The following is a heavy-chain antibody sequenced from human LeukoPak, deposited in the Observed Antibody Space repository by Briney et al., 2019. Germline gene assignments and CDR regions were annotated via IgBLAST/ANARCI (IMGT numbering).Heavy chain of an antibody. V-gene: IGHV4-59*08. Sequence: SETLSLTCSVPGDSMSSYYWSWIRQPPGKGLEWIGYIYYSGSTNYNPSLKSRVTISVDTSKNQFSLKLSSVTAADTAVYYCARRGGYCSGGSCELDYWGQGTLVTVSS. CDR2: IYYSGST. D-gene: IGHD2-15*01. CDR3: ARRGGYCSGGSCELDY. J-gene: IGHJ4*02. CDR1: GDSMSSYY.